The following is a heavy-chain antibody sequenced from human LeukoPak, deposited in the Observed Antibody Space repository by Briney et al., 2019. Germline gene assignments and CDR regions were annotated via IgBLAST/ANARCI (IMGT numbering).Heavy chain of an antibody. CDR1: GYTFTSYY. CDR2: INPSGGGT. D-gene: IGHD4-17*01. CDR3: ARDRGVTVTTASTDY. Sequence: ASVKVSCKASGYTFTSYYMHWVRQAPGQGLEWMGIINPSGGGTSYAQKFQGRVTMTTDTSTSTAYMELRSLRSDDTAVYYCARDRGVTVTTASTDYWGQGTLVTVSS. V-gene: IGHV1-46*01. J-gene: IGHJ4*02.